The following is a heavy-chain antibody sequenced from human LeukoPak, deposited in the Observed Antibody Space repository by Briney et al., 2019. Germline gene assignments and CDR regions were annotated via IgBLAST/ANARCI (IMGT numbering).Heavy chain of an antibody. CDR1: GFTFSTYA. J-gene: IGHJ4*02. Sequence: GGSLRLSCAASGFTFSTYAMNWVRQVPGKGLEWVSTISGSGGRTTYADSVKGRFTISRDNAKNSLYLQMNSLRAEDTAVYYCARDDSSGYYPEIFDYWGQGTLVTVSS. D-gene: IGHD3-22*01. CDR3: ARDDSSGYYPEIFDY. V-gene: IGHV3-23*01. CDR2: ISGSGGRT.